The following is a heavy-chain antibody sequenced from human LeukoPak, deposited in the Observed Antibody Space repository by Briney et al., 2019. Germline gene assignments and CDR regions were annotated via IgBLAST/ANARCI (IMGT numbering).Heavy chain of an antibody. J-gene: IGHJ3*02. Sequence: SETLSLTCTVSGGSVSSYYWSWIRQPAGKGLEWIGRIYTSGGTDDNPSLKSRVTMSVDTSKNQFSLKLSSAPAADTAVYYCARGAVVPAATIDAFDIWGQGTMVTVSS. CDR1: GGSVSSYY. V-gene: IGHV4-4*07. CDR3: ARGAVVPAATIDAFDI. CDR2: IYTSGGT. D-gene: IGHD2-2*01.